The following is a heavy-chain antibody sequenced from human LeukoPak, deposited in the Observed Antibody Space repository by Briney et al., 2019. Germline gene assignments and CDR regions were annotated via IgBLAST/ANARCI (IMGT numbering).Heavy chain of an antibody. Sequence: ASVKVSCKASGYTFTGYYMHWVRQAPGQWLEWMGWINPNSGGTNYAQKFQGRVTMTRDTSISTAYMELSRLRSDDTAVYYCATPTVTTWYYFDYWGQGTLVTVSS. D-gene: IGHD4-17*01. CDR2: INPNSGGT. CDR3: ATPTVTTWYYFDY. J-gene: IGHJ4*02. V-gene: IGHV1-2*02. CDR1: GYTFTGYY.